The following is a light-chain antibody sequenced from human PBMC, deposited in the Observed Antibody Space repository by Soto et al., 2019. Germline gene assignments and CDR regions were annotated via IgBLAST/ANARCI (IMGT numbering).Light chain of an antibody. Sequence: DIQMTQSPSTLSASVGDRVTITCLASQSISSWLAWYQQKPGKAPKLLIYDVSSLESGVPSRFSGSGSGTEFTLTISGLQPDDFATYYCQQFAISPTFGQGTKVDIK. V-gene: IGKV1-5*01. CDR1: QSISSW. CDR2: DVS. CDR3: QQFAISPT. J-gene: IGKJ1*01.